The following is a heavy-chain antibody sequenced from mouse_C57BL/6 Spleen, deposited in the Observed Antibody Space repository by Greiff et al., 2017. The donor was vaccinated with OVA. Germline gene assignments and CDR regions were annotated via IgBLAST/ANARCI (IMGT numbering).Heavy chain of an antibody. CDR1: GYTFTDYE. Sequence: VQLVESGAELVRPGASVTLSCKASGYTFTDYEMHWVKQTPVHGLEWIGAIDPETGGTAYNQKFKGKAILTADKSSSTAYMELRSLTSEDSAVYYCTRKGGSSLFAYWGQGTLVTVSA. CDR3: TRKGGSSLFAY. D-gene: IGHD1-1*01. V-gene: IGHV1-15*01. J-gene: IGHJ3*01. CDR2: IDPETGGT.